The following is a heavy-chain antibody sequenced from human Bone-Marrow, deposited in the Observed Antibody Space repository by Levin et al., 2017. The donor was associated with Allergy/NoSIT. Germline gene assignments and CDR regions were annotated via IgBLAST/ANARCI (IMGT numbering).Heavy chain of an antibody. CDR1: GFTVSSNY. CDR3: ARDMEPGITGTTFYGMDG. V-gene: IGHV3-53*01. D-gene: IGHD1-20*01. CDR2: IYSGGST. Sequence: GGSLRLSCAASGFTVSSNYMSWVRQAPGKGLEWVSVIYSGGSTYYADSVKGRFTISRDNSKNTLYLQMNSLRAEDTAVYYCARDMEPGITGTTFYGMDGWGQGTTVTVSS. J-gene: IGHJ6*02.